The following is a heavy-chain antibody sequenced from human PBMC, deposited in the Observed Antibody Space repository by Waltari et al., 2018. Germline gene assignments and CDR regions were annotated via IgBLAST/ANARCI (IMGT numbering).Heavy chain of an antibody. CDR3: ARVEDVGALDFYYMDI. CDR1: GGSIRTSSYF. CDR2: YYSTGST. V-gene: IGHV4-39*07. Sequence: QLQLQESGPGLVKPSETLSLTCSVSGGSIRTSSYFWGGIRQPPGKGLEWIGNYYSTGSTYYNPALKSRVTISVDTSKNQFSLKLTSVTAADTAVYYCARVEDVGALDFYYMDIWGKGTTVTISS. D-gene: IGHD1-26*01. J-gene: IGHJ6*03.